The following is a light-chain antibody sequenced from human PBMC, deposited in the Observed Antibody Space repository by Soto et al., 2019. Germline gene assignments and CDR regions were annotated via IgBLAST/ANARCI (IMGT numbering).Light chain of an antibody. J-gene: IGLJ1*01. CDR1: SSDVGSYDY. Sequence: QSVLIQPPSVPGSPGQSVTISCTGTSSDVGSYDYVSWYQQHPGTVPKPMIYNVNTQPSGVPDRFSGSKSGNTASMTTSGLQAEDEADYFCKSYAGSNTYVFGSGTKVTVL. CDR3: KSYAGSNTYV. CDR2: NVN. V-gene: IGLV2-11*01.